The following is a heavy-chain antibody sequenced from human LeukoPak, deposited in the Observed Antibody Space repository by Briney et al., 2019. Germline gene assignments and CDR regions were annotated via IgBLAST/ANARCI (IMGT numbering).Heavy chain of an antibody. Sequence: GASVKVSCKASGGTFSSYGISWVRQAPGQGLEWMGWISAYNGNTNYAQKVQGRVTMTTDTSTSTAYMELRSLRSDDTAVYYCARRVVGATDWFDSWGQGTLVTVSS. J-gene: IGHJ5*01. V-gene: IGHV1-18*01. CDR1: GGTFSSYG. CDR3: ARRVVGATDWFDS. CDR2: ISAYNGNT. D-gene: IGHD2-15*01.